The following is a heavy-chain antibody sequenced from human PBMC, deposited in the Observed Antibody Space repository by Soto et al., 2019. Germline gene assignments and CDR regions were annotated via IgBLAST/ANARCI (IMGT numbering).Heavy chain of an antibody. Sequence: SVKVSCKASVGTFSSYAISWVRQAPGQGLEWIGGIINIFGTANYAQKFQGRVTITADESTSTAYMELSSLRSEDTAVYYCARWAGTETYYYDSSGSQGFDYWGQGTLVTVSS. V-gene: IGHV1-69*13. CDR3: ARWAGTETYYYDSSGSQGFDY. J-gene: IGHJ4*02. D-gene: IGHD3-22*01. CDR2: IINIFGTA. CDR1: VGTFSSYA.